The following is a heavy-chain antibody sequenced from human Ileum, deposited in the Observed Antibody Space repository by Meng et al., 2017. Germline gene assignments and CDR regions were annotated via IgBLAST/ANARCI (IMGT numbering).Heavy chain of an antibody. V-gene: IGHV6-1*01. CDR1: GDSGSNNSSA. J-gene: IGHJ4*02. D-gene: IGHD4-23*01. CDR2: TYYRSKWFN. Sequence: QVPLPQSGPGLVKPSQTLSRTFAISGDSGSNNSSAWNGFRQSPSRVLQWLGRTYYRSKWFNDYAVSVKSRITFNPDTYKNQFSLQLNSVTPYDTAVFYCTRSSSHYSGHNYWGQGTLVTASS. CDR3: TRSSSHYSGHNY.